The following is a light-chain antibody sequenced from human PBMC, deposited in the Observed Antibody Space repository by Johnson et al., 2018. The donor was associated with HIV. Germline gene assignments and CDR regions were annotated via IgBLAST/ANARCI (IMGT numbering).Light chain of an antibody. CDR1: SSNIGNNY. CDR3: GTWDSSLRGGV. V-gene: IGLV1-51*01. J-gene: IGLJ1*01. CDR2: DNN. Sequence: QSVLTQPPSVSAAPGQKVTISCSGSSSNIGNNYVSWYQQLPGTAPKLLIYDNNKRPSGIPDRFSGSKSGTSATLGITGLQTGDEADYYCGTWDSSLRGGVFGRGTKVTVL.